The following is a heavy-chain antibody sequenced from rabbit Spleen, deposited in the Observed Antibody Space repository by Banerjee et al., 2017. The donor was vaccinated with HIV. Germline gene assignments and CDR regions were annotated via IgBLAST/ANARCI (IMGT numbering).Heavy chain of an antibody. V-gene: IGHV1S45*01. CDR1: GFSFGDRDV. CDR2: INAATGKP. J-gene: IGHJ6*01. D-gene: IGHD8-1*01. CDR3: ARDAGTSFSTYGMDL. Sequence: QEQLVESGGGLVQPTGSLTLTCKASGFSFGDRDVMCWVRQAPGKGLEWIACINAATGKPVYATWAKGRFTLSKTSSTTVTLRMTSLTAADTATYFCARDAGTSFSTYGMDLWGQGTLVTVS.